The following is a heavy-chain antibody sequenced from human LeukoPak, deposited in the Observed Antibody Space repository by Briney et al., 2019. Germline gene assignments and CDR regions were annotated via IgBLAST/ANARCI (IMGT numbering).Heavy chain of an antibody. CDR3: ARGGSMPAQSTIFGVADKGGFDP. D-gene: IGHD3-3*01. CDR1: GGSISSSSYY. Sequence: SETLSLTCTVSGGSISSSSYYWGWIRQPPGKGLEWIGCIYYSGSTYYNPSLKSRVTISVDTSKNQFSLKLSSVTAADTAVYYCARGGSMPAQSTIFGVADKGGFDPWGQGTLVTVSS. J-gene: IGHJ5*02. CDR2: IYYSGST. V-gene: IGHV4-39*01.